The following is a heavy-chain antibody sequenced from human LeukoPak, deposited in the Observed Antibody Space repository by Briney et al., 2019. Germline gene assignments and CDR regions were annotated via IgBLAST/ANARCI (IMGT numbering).Heavy chain of an antibody. V-gene: IGHV3-66*01. Sequence: GGSLRLSCAASGFTVSSNYMSWVRQAPGKGLEWVSVIYSGGSTYYADYVKGRFTISRDNSKNTLYLQMNSLRAEDTAVYYCARDKLLIRYFDWLSSTNYYYYGMDVWGQGTTVTVSS. CDR2: IYSGGST. CDR1: GFTVSSNY. CDR3: ARDKLLIRYFDWLSSTNYYYYGMDV. J-gene: IGHJ6*02. D-gene: IGHD3-9*01.